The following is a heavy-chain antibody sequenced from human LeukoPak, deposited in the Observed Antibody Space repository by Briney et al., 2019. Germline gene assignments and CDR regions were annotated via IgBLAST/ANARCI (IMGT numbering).Heavy chain of an antibody. D-gene: IGHD3-16*02. CDR1: GGSITFGSYY. V-gene: IGHV4-61*02. J-gene: IGHJ4*02. Sequence: SETLSLTCTVSGGSITFGSYYWTWIRQPAGKGLEGIGRIYTSGRTFYNPSLKSRVTISMDTSMNQFYLRLNSVTAADTAVYYCARARVIPASFDDWGQGALVTVSS. CDR2: IYTSGRT. CDR3: ARARVIPASFDD.